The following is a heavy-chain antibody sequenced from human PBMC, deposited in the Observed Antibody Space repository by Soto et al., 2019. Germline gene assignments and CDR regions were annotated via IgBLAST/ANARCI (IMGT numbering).Heavy chain of an antibody. V-gene: IGHV1-69*13. CDR3: ARDSAAADDYFDY. CDR1: GGTVSGYA. CDR2: IIPIFGTA. J-gene: IGHJ4*02. Sequence: SVKVSCKSPGGTVSGYAMSWVRQAPGQGLEWMEGIIPIFGTANYAQKFKGRVTITADESTSTAYMELSSLRSEDTAVYYCARDSAAADDYFDYWGQGTLVTVS. D-gene: IGHD6-13*01.